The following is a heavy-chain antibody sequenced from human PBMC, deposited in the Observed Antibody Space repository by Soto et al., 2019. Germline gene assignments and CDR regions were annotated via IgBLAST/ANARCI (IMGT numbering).Heavy chain of an antibody. CDR3: AKHSAVAPYYYYYGMDV. V-gene: IGHV3-23*01. J-gene: IGHJ6*02. CDR1: GFTFSSYA. Sequence: GGSLRLSCAASGFTFSSYAMSWVRQAPGKGLEWVSAISGSGGSTYYADSVKGRFTISRDNSKNTLYLQMNSLRAEDTAVYYCAKHSAVAPYYYYYGMDVWGQGTTVTVSS. D-gene: IGHD6-19*01. CDR2: ISGSGGST.